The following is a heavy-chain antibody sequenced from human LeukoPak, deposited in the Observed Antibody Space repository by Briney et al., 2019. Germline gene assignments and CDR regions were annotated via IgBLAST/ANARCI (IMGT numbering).Heavy chain of an antibody. CDR2: MYYSGST. CDR1: GGSISSSSYY. Sequence: SETLSLTCNVSGGSISSSSYYWGWIRQPPGKGLEWIGSMYYSGSTHYNPSLKSRVTISVDTSKNQFSLKLSSVTAADTAVYYCARDRGYSYFDYWGQGTLVTVSS. CDR3: ARDRGYSYFDY. V-gene: IGHV4-39*07. J-gene: IGHJ4*02. D-gene: IGHD5-18*01.